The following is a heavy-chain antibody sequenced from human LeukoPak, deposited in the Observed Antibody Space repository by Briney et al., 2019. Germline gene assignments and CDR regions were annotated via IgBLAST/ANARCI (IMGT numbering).Heavy chain of an antibody. CDR2: ISSSSSYI. D-gene: IGHD2-15*01. Sequence: GGSLRLSCAASGFTFSSYSMNWVRQAPGKGLEWVSSISSSSSYIYYADTVKGRFTISRDNAKNSLYLQMNSLRAEDTAVYYCARDCSGGSCYFAFDYWGQGTLVTVSS. V-gene: IGHV3-21*01. CDR3: ARDCSGGSCYFAFDY. CDR1: GFTFSSYS. J-gene: IGHJ4*02.